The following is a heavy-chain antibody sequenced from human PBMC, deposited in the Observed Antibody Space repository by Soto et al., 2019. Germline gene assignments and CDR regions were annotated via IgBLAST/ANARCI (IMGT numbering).Heavy chain of an antibody. CDR2: INHSGST. J-gene: IGHJ4*02. Sequence: SETLSLTCTVSGGSISSSSYYWSWIRQPPGKGLEWIGEINHSGSTNYNPSLKSRVTISVDTSKNQFSLKLSSVTAADTAVYYCARRHGSGSYFRSLMENWGQGTRVTVPS. V-gene: IGHV4-39*07. D-gene: IGHD3-10*01. CDR3: ARRHGSGSYFRSLMEN. CDR1: GGSISSSSYY.